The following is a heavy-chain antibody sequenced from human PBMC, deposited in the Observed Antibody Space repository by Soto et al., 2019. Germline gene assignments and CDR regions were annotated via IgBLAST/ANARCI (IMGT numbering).Heavy chain of an antibody. CDR3: ARPKRDVYAPGAFAI. Sequence: QLQLQESGPGLVKPSETLSLTCTVSGGSISSSSYYWGWIRQPPGKGLEWIGSIYYSGSTYYNPSLKSRVTISVDTSKNQFALKLSSVTAADTAVYYCARPKRDVYAPGAFAIWGQGTMVTVSS. J-gene: IGHJ3*02. V-gene: IGHV4-39*01. CDR2: IYYSGST. D-gene: IGHD2-2*01. CDR1: GGSISSSSYY.